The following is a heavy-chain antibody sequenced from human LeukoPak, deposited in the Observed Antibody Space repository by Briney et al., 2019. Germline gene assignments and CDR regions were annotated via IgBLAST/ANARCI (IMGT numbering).Heavy chain of an antibody. V-gene: IGHV4-59*12. Sequence: PSETLSLTCTVSGGSISSYYWSWIRQPPGKGLEWIGYIYYSGSTNYNPSLKSRVTISVDTSKNQFSLKLSSVTAADTAVYYCARRAGQWYYYGSGSPQAKRYNWFDPWGQGTLVTVSS. D-gene: IGHD3-10*01. CDR1: GGSISSYY. CDR2: IYYSGST. CDR3: ARRAGQWYYYGSGSPQAKRYNWFDP. J-gene: IGHJ5*02.